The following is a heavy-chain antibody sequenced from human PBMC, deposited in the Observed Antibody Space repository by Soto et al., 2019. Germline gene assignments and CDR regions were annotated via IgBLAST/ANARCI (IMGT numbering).Heavy chain of an antibody. CDR2: IYDSGAT. CDR3: AKRNYGEEGYFFDF. J-gene: IGHJ4*02. Sequence: QVQLRESGPGLVRPSETLSLTCTVSGGSITGYYWSWIRQPPGKGLEWIGYIYDSGATTYNAARKSRDTIPADTSNNQFSLTLRSVTAADAAVYYCAKRNYGEEGYFFDFWGQGLLVTVSS. V-gene: IGHV4-59*08. D-gene: IGHD4-17*01. CDR1: GGSITGYY.